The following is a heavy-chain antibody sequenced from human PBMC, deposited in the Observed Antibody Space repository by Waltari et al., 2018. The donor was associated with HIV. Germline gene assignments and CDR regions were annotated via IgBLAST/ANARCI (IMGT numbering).Heavy chain of an antibody. J-gene: IGHJ4*02. Sequence: QLPLVQAGSALKKPGVSVNFSCKAYGYTFPSFVLNWLRQAPGQGLDRKGGINTNRGNPTYAQGFTGRVLVPVDTSVSTTYLQITNLKAEDTAVYYCARRNGSGWFSFDNWGQGTLVTVSS. CDR1: GYTFPSFV. V-gene: IGHV7-4-1*02. D-gene: IGHD6-19*01. CDR2: INTNRGNP. CDR3: ARRNGSGWFSFDN.